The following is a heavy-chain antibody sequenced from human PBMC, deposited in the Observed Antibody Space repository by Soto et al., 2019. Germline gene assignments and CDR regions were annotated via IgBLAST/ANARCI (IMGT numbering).Heavy chain of an antibody. CDR3: ARWNEGLDY. CDR1: GGSINYYY. D-gene: IGHD1-1*01. J-gene: IGHJ4*02. Sequence: QVQLQESGPGLVKPSETLSLTCTVSGGSINYYYWSWMRQSPGKGLEWIGYIYYDGITDYNPSLRSRATISVDTSKNRFSMNLRSVTAADTALYYCARWNEGLDYWGQGALVTVSS. V-gene: IGHV4-59*01. CDR2: IYYDGIT.